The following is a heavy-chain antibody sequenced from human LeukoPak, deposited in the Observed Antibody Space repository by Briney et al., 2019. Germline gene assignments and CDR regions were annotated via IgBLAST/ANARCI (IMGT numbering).Heavy chain of an antibody. D-gene: IGHD5-24*01. Sequence: GGSLRLSCAASGFTFSSYGMHWVRQAPGKGLVWVSRINSDGSATSYADSVTGRFTISRDNAKNTLFLQMDSLRAEDTAVYYCTRFRFGGYNLDSWGQGTLVTVSS. CDR3: TRFRFGGYNLDS. V-gene: IGHV3-74*01. J-gene: IGHJ4*02. CDR2: INSDGSAT. CDR1: GFTFSSYG.